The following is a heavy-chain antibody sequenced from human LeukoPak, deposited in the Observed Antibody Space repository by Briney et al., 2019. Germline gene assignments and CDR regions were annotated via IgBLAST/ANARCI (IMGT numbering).Heavy chain of an antibody. CDR3: AGGYCSGGSCYDYFDY. V-gene: IGHV3-21*01. Sequence: PRGSLRLSCAASRFSFSTYRMNWVRQAPGKGLEWVSSISSSSAYIYHAGSLKGRFTISRDNDKNSLYLQMNSLRAEDTAVYYCAGGYCSGGSCYDYFDYWGQGTLVTVSS. J-gene: IGHJ4*02. D-gene: IGHD2-15*01. CDR2: ISSSSAYI. CDR1: RFSFSTYR.